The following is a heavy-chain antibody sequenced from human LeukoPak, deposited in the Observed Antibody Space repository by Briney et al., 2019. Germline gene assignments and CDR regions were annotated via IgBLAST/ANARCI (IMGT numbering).Heavy chain of an antibody. CDR3: AKAVLHYGSANDAFDI. CDR2: ISGDGGGT. V-gene: IGHV3-43*02. J-gene: IGHJ3*02. Sequence: GGSLRLSCAASGFTFDDYAMHWVRQAPGKGLEWVSLISGDGGGTYYADSVKGRFTISKDNSKNSLYLQMNSLRTEDTALYYCAKAVLHYGSANDAFDIWGQGTMVTVSS. D-gene: IGHD3-10*01. CDR1: GFTFDDYA.